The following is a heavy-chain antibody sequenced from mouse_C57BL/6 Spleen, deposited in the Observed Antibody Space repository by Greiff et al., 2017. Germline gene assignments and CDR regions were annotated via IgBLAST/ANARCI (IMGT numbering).Heavy chain of an antibody. V-gene: IGHV1-26*01. CDR3: ARWNYDYGFDY. Sequence: EVQLQQSGPELVKPGASVKISCKASGYTFTDYYMNWVKQSHGKSLEWIGDINPNNGGTSYNQKFKGKATLTVDKSSSTAYMELRSLASEDSAVYYCARWNYDYGFDYWGQGTTLTVSS. CDR1: GYTFTDYY. CDR2: INPNNGGT. D-gene: IGHD2-4*01. J-gene: IGHJ2*01.